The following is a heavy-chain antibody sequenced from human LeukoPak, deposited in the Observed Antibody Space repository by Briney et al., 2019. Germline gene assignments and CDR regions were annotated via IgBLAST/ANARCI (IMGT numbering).Heavy chain of an antibody. CDR1: GGSFSGYY. CDR3: ARSLHISAPFDV. D-gene: IGHD2-21*01. V-gene: IGHV4-39*01. CDR2: IYYSGST. J-gene: IGHJ4*02. Sequence: PSETLSLTCGVYGGSFSGYYWGWIRQPPGKWLEWIGSIYYSGSTYYNPSLKSRVTISVDTSKNQFSLRLSSVTAADTALYYCARSLHISAPFDVWGQGTLVTVSS.